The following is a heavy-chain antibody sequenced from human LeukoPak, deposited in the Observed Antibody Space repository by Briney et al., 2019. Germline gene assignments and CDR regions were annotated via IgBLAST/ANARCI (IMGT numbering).Heavy chain of an antibody. CDR3: ARGRTAAYYYYYGMDV. CDR2: INHSGST. Sequence: SEPLSLTCAVYGGSFSGYYWSWIRQPPGKGLEWIGEINHSGSTNYNPSLKSRVTISVDTSKNQFSLKLSSVTAADTAVYYCARGRTAAYYYYYGMDVWGQGTTVTVSS. D-gene: IGHD6-13*01. CDR1: GGSFSGYY. V-gene: IGHV4-34*01. J-gene: IGHJ6*02.